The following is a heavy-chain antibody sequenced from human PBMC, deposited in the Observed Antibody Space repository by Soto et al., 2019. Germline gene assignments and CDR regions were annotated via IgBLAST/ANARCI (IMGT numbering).Heavy chain of an antibody. J-gene: IGHJ4*02. D-gene: IGHD1-26*01. Sequence: ESGGGVVQPGRSLRLSCAASGFTFSSYGMHWVRQAPGKGLEWVAVISYDGSNKYYADSVKGRFTISRDNSKNTLYLQMNSLRAEDTAVYYCAKDKSEPAEWELPDDYWGQGTLVTVSS. V-gene: IGHV3-30*18. CDR3: AKDKSEPAEWELPDDY. CDR2: ISYDGSNK. CDR1: GFTFSSYG.